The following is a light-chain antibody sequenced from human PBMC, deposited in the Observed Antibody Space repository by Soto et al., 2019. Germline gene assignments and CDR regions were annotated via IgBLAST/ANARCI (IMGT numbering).Light chain of an antibody. CDR3: QHYRALPLT. CDR2: DAS. CDR1: QDIANS. Sequence: DLQMTQSPSSLSASVGDRVTITCQASQDIANSLNWYQQKPGKAPNLLIYDASNLETGVPSRFNGSGAGTDFTFTISSLQPEDSATYFCQHYRALPLTFGGGT. V-gene: IGKV1-33*01. J-gene: IGKJ4*01.